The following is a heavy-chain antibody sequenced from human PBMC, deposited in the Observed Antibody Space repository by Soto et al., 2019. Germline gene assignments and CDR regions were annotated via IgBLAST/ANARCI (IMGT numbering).Heavy chain of an antibody. CDR2: IYYSGST. CDR1: GGSISSYY. CDR3: ARVWTHWDYYFDY. V-gene: IGHV4-59*01. D-gene: IGHD1-7*01. J-gene: IGHJ4*02. Sequence: SETLSLTCTVSGGSISSYYWSWIRQPPGKGLEWIGYIYYSGSTNYNPSLKSRVTISVDTSKNQFSLKLSSVTAADTAVYYCARVWTHWDYYFDYWGQGTLVTVSS.